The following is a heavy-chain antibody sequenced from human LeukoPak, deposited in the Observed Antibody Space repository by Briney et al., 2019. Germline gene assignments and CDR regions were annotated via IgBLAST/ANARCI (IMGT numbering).Heavy chain of an antibody. CDR1: GYTFTGYY. Sequence: ASVKVSCKASGYTFTGYYMHWVRQAPGQGLEWMGWINPNSGGTNYAQKFQGRVTMTRDTSISTAYMELSRLRSDDTAVYYCARVTFPDSSGYNMPFDYWGQGTLVTVSS. CDR2: INPNSGGT. J-gene: IGHJ4*02. V-gene: IGHV1-2*02. CDR3: ARVTFPDSSGYNMPFDY. D-gene: IGHD3-22*01.